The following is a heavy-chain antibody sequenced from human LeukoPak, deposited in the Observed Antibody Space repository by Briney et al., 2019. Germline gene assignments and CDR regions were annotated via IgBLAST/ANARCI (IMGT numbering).Heavy chain of an antibody. V-gene: IGHV4-38-2*01. CDR1: GYSISTGYY. CDR2: IYTSGST. D-gene: IGHD2-15*01. Sequence: PSETLSLTCAVSGYSISTGYYWGWIRQPPGKGLEWIGSIYTSGSTNYNPSLKSRVTMSVDTSKNQFSLKLSSVTAADTAVYYCARTLVVAAQYNWFDPWGQGTLVTVSS. CDR3: ARTLVVAAQYNWFDP. J-gene: IGHJ5*02.